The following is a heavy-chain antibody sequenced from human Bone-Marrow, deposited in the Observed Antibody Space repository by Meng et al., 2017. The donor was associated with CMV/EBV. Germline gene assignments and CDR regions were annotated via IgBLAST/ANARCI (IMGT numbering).Heavy chain of an antibody. D-gene: IGHD4-23*01. J-gene: IGHJ6*02. CDR2: INHSGST. CDR1: GGSFSGYY. Sequence: SETLSLTCAVYGGSFSGYYWNWIRQPPGKGLEWIGEINHSGSTNYNPSLKSRVTVSVDTSKKQFSLKVRSVTAADTALYYCARGPHKNRYGGNSPRGYQHGMDVWGQGTTVTVSS. V-gene: IGHV4-34*01. CDR3: ARGPHKNRYGGNSPRGYQHGMDV.